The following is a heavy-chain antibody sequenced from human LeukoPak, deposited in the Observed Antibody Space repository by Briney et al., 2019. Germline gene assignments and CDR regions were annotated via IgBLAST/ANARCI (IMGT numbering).Heavy chain of an antibody. J-gene: IGHJ6*03. Sequence: GGSLRLSCAASGFTVTRNYMTWVRQAPGKGLEWVSVTYSGGRTYYEDSVKGRFTISRDNAKNSLYLQMNSLRAEDTAVYYCARVREAVAGTRYYYYYMDVWGKGTTVTVSS. CDR3: ARVREAVAGTRYYYYYMDV. D-gene: IGHD6-19*01. V-gene: IGHV3-53*01. CDR2: TYSGGRT. CDR1: GFTVTRNY.